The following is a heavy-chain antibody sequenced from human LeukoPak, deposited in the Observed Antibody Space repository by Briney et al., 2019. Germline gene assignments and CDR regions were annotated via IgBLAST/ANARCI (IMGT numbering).Heavy chain of an antibody. Sequence: ASVKVSCKASGGTFSSYAIIWVRHAPAQGHEWMGRIIPILGIANYAQKFRGRVTITADKSTSTAYMELSSLRSVDTAVYYCARDHTNYYDSSGYYYYFDYWGQGTLVTVSS. CDR3: ARDHTNYYDSSGYYYYFDY. J-gene: IGHJ4*02. CDR1: GGTFSSYA. V-gene: IGHV1-69*04. CDR2: IIPILGIA. D-gene: IGHD3-22*01.